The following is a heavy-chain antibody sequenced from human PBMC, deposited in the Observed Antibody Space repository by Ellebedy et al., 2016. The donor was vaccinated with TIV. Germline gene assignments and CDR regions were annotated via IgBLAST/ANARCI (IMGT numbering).Heavy chain of an antibody. D-gene: IGHD6-19*01. J-gene: IGHJ4*02. Sequence: MPSETLSLTCADSGASISGYFWSWVRQPPGKGLEWVAYMSDGGTTSYNPSLKSRVTISLDMSKNHFSLKLRSVTAADTAVYYCARHADGAWYALDYWGQGTLVTVSS. CDR2: MSDGGTT. V-gene: IGHV4-59*08. CDR3: ARHADGAWYALDY. CDR1: GASISGYF.